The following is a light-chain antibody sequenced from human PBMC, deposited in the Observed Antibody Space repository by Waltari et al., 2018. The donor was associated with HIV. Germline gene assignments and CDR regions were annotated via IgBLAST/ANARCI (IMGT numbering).Light chain of an antibody. Sequence: QSVLTQPPSVSAAPGQKVTISCSRSSSNIGNDYVSWYQPVPGAAPRLLIYDSTKRPSGIPDRFSGSKSGTSATLAITGLQTGDEADYYCGTWDRTLGGGVFGGGTKLTVL. CDR3: GTWDRTLGGGV. CDR2: DST. J-gene: IGLJ3*02. V-gene: IGLV1-51*01. CDR1: SSNIGNDY.